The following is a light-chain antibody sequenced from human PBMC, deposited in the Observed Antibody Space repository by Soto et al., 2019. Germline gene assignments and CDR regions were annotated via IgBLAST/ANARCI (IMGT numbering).Light chain of an antibody. CDR3: QRYGSSPLT. CDR1: QSVRSTY. Sequence: EIVLTQSPGTLSLSPGQRATLSCRASQSVRSTYLAWYQQKPGQAPRLLIYGASSRATGIPDRFSGSGSGTDFTLTISRLEPEDFAVYYCQRYGSSPLTFGGGTKVEIK. CDR2: GAS. V-gene: IGKV3-20*01. J-gene: IGKJ4*01.